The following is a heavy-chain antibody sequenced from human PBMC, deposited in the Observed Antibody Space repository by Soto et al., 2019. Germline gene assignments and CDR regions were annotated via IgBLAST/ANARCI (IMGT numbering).Heavy chain of an antibody. V-gene: IGHV4-61*08. D-gene: IGHD2-15*01. CDR2: VYYNGIT. CDR1: GVSVSSGGFH. J-gene: IGHJ4*02. CDR3: ARGDCRGNNCYSPLPWDY. Sequence: QVQLQESGPGLVKPSETLSLTCNVSGVSVSSGGFHWSWIRQPPGKGLEWIGYVYYNGITNYNPSLKSRVTISVDTSKNQFSLTLTSVTAADTAVYYCARGDCRGNNCYSPLPWDYWGQGTLVSVSS.